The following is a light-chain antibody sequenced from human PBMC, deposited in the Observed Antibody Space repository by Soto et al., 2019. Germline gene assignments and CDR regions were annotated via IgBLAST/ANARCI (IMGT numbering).Light chain of an antibody. CDR1: DANIGRHN. V-gene: IGLV1-44*01. Sequence: QSVLTQAPSASGTPGQRVTISCSGSDANIGRHNVNWYQQLPGAAPRVFIYNTAQRPSGVPGRFSGSKSGTSASLAISGLQSEDEAEYYCSAGDGDLDAHVFGTGTKVTVL. CDR3: SAGDGDLDAHV. CDR2: NTA. J-gene: IGLJ1*01.